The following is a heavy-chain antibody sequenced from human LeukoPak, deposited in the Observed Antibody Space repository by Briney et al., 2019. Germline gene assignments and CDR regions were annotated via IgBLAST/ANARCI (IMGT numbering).Heavy chain of an antibody. CDR3: ASSVGDYYYDSSGYIWNY. CDR1: GYTLTDHH. J-gene: IGHJ4*02. CDR2: MKPNSGGI. V-gene: IGHV1-2*02. Sequence: ASVKVSCKASGYTLTDHHMIWVRQAPGQGLEWMGWMKPNSGGINYAQEFQGRVTVTRDTSSSTAYMELRSLRSEDTAVYYCASSVGDYYYDSSGYIWNYWGQGTLVTVSS. D-gene: IGHD3-22*01.